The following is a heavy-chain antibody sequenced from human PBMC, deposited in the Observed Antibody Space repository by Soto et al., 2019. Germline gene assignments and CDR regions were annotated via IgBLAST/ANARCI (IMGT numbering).Heavy chain of an antibody. Sequence: PGGSLRLSCAASGFTFSSYAMHWVRQAPGKGLEWVAVISYDGSNKYYADSVKGRFTISRDNSKNTLYLQMNSLRAEDTAVYYCARSPEGTDPEYYFDYWGQGTLVTVSS. CDR1: GFTFSSYA. CDR2: ISYDGSNK. CDR3: ARSPEGTDPEYYFDY. D-gene: IGHD2-21*02. J-gene: IGHJ4*02. V-gene: IGHV3-30-3*01.